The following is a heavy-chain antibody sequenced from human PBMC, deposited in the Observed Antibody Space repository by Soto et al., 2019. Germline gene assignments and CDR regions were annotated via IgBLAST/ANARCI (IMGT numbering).Heavy chain of an antibody. D-gene: IGHD3-10*01. CDR2: ISGSGGST. CDR1: GFTFSSYA. J-gene: IGHJ4*02. V-gene: IGHV3-23*01. Sequence: GGSLRLSCAASGFTFSSYAMSWVRQAPGKGLEWVSAISGSGGSTYYADSVKGRFTISRDNPKNTLYLQMNSLRAEDTAVYYCAKDSPDLWFGETYYFDYWGQGTLVTVSS. CDR3: AKDSPDLWFGETYYFDY.